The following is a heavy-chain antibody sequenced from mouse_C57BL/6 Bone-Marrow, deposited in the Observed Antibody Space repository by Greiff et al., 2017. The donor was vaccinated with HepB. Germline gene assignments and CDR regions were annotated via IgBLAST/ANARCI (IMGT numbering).Heavy chain of an antibody. CDR3: ARYGPYYYAMDY. J-gene: IGHJ4*01. CDR2: TYPRSGNN. D-gene: IGHD1-1*01. V-gene: IGHV1-81*01. CDR1: GYTFTSFG. Sequence: VKLMESGAELARPGDSVKLSCKASGYTFTSFGISWVKQRNRQGLEWIGGTYPRSGNNYYNEKFKGKAKLTADKSSSTAYMELRSLTSVDSAVYFCARYGPYYYAMDYWGQGTSVTVSA.